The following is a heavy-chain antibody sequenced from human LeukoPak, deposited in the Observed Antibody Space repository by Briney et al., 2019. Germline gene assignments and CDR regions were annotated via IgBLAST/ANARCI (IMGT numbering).Heavy chain of an antibody. D-gene: IGHD3-10*01. CDR2: VSASGTT. V-gene: IGHV4-4*07. Sequence: SETLSLTCIVSGDSFSSYQWSWVRQPAGKGLEWIGRVSASGTTNSNPALKSRVTMSVDSSKKQFSLNLSSVTAADTAVYYCARAASGDAVDYYGSGRRFYSYYMDVWGKGTTVTVSS. CDR3: ARAASGDAVDYYGSGRRFYSYYMDV. J-gene: IGHJ6*03. CDR1: GDSFSSYQ.